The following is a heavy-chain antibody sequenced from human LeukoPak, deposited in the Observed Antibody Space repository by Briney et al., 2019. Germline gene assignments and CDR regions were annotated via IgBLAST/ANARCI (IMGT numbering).Heavy chain of an antibody. CDR1: GFTFSSYA. D-gene: IGHD4-23*01. CDR2: ISYDGSNK. CDR3: ARENGGNPHDAFDI. J-gene: IGHJ3*02. Sequence: GGSLRLSCAASGFTFSSYAMHWVRQAPGKGLEWVAVISYDGSNKYYADSVKGRFTISRDNSKNTLYLQMNSLRAEDTAVYYCARENGGNPHDAFDIWGQGTMVTVSS. V-gene: IGHV3-30-3*01.